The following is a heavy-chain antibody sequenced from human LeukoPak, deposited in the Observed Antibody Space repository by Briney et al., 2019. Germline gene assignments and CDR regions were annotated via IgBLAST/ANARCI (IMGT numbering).Heavy chain of an antibody. CDR1: GGSFSGYY. Sequence: SETLSLTCAVYGGSFSGYYWSWIRQPPGKVLEWIGEINHSGSTNYNPSLKSRVTISVDTSKNQFSLKLSSVTAADTAVYYCARLNSSSWYYFDYWGQGTLVTVSS. V-gene: IGHV4-34*01. CDR3: ARLNSSSWYYFDY. J-gene: IGHJ4*02. CDR2: INHSGST. D-gene: IGHD6-13*01.